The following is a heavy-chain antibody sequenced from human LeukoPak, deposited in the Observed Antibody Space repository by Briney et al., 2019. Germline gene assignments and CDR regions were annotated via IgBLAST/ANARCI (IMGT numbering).Heavy chain of an antibody. CDR1: GFIFSSYG. CDR2: IWHDGSHK. Sequence: GGSLRLSCAASGFIFSSYGMNWVRQAPGKGLEWVAVIWHDGSHKFYADSVRGRFTISRDNSKNTLFLQIDSLEAEDTAVYYCARRNEYYDSPYYFDYWGRGTLVTVSS. D-gene: IGHD3-16*01. J-gene: IGHJ4*02. CDR3: ARRNEYYDSPYYFDY. V-gene: IGHV3-33*01.